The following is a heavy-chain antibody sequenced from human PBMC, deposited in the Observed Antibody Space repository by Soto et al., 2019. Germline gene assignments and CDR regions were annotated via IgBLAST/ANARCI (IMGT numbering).Heavy chain of an antibody. V-gene: IGHV3-13*01. CDR2: IGTGGDT. CDR3: VRGGLQRRGLDAFDI. Sequence: EVQLVESGGGLVQPGGSLRLSCAASGFTFSSYDMYWVRQGTGKGLEWVSGIGTGGDTHYSDSVKGRFTISRENAXXSLYLQMNTLRAGDTSVYYCVRGGLQRRGLDAFDIWGQGTMVTVSS. J-gene: IGHJ3*02. CDR1: GFTFSSYD. D-gene: IGHD1-1*01.